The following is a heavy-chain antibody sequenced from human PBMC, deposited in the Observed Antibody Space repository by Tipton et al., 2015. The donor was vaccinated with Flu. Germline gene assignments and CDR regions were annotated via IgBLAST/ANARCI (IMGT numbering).Heavy chain of an antibody. D-gene: IGHD1-26*01. CDR3: ARAAPKKWELLSAFDI. J-gene: IGHJ3*02. CDR2: IYYSGST. Sequence: TLSLTCTVSGGSISSYYWSWIRQPPGKGLEWIGYIYYSGSTNYNPSLKSRVTISVDTSKNQFSLKLSSVTAADTAVYYCARAAPKKWELLSAFDIWGQGTMVTVSS. V-gene: IGHV4-59*01. CDR1: GGSISSYY.